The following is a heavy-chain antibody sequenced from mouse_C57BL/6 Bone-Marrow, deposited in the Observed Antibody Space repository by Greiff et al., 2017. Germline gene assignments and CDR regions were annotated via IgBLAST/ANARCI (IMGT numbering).Heavy chain of an antibody. CDR2: IDPENGDT. CDR3: TTLYDYGGDY. D-gene: IGHD2-4*01. CDR1: GFNIKDDY. Sequence: VHVKQSGAELVRPGASVKLSCTASGFNIKDDYMHWVKQRPEQGLEWIGWIDPENGDTEYASKFQGKATITADTSSNTAYLQLSSLTSEDTAVYYCTTLYDYGGDYWGQGTTLTVSS. J-gene: IGHJ2*01. V-gene: IGHV14-4*01.